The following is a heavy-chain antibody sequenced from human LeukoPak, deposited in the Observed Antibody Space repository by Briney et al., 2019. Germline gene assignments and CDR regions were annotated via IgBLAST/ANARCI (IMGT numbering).Heavy chain of an antibody. J-gene: IGHJ4*02. Sequence: AASVKVSCKASGGTFSSYAISWVRQAPGQGLEWMGRIIPILGIANYAQKFQGRVTMTRDTSISTAYMELSRLRSDDTAVYYCARTSTLYDSSGYYGTWGQGTLVTVSS. CDR1: GGTFSSYA. V-gene: IGHV1-69*04. CDR2: IIPILGIA. CDR3: ARTSTLYDSSGYYGT. D-gene: IGHD3-22*01.